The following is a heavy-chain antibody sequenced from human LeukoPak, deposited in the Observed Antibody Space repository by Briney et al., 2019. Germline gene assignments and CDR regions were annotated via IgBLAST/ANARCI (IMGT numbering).Heavy chain of an antibody. CDR2: ISAYNGNT. V-gene: IGHV1-18*01. D-gene: IGHD2-2*01. CDR1: GYTLTELS. CDR3: ARELGCSSTSCYPSRGYYYYYMDV. Sequence: ASVKVSCKVSGYTLTELSMHWVRQAPGQGLEWMGWISAYNGNTNYAQKLQGRVTMTTDTSTSTAYMELRSLRSDDTAVYYCARELGCSSTSCYPSRGYYYYYMDVWGKGTTVTVSS. J-gene: IGHJ6*03.